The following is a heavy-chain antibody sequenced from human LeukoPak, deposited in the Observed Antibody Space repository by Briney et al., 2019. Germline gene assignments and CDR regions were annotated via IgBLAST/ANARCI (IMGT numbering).Heavy chain of an antibody. CDR2: INHSGST. Sequence: SETLSLTCAVYGGSFSGYYWNWIRQPPGKGLEWIGEINHSGSTNYNPSLKSRVTISVDTSKNQFSLKLNSVTAADTAVYYCAREFATSGPGPDWGQGTLVTVSS. V-gene: IGHV4-34*01. D-gene: IGHD3-10*01. CDR1: GGSFSGYY. J-gene: IGHJ4*02. CDR3: AREFATSGPGPD.